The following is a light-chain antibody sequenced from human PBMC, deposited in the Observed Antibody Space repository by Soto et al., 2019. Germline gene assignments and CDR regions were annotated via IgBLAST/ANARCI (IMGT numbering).Light chain of an antibody. CDR3: QQRSRWPRGT. J-gene: IGKJ2*02. CDR1: QNVGNN. V-gene: IGKV3-11*01. CDR2: AAS. Sequence: VLTQSPATLSLSPGESATLSCRASQNVGNNLAWYQQKSGQAPRLLIYAASDRATGVPARFSGRMSGTDFTLTISSLEPEDFATSFCQQRSRWPRGTFGRGTKLE.